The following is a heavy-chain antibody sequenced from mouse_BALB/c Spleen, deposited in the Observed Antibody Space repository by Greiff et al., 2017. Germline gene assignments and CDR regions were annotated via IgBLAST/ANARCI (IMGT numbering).Heavy chain of an antibody. D-gene: IGHD1-1*01. CDR1: GFTFSSYT. CDR2: ISSGGSYT. J-gene: IGHJ3*01. Sequence: EVQVVESGGGLVKPGGSLKLSCAASGFTFSSYTMSWVRQTPEKRLEWVATISSGGSYTYYPDSVKGRFTISRDNAKNTLYLQMSSLKSEDTAMYYCTREEVVPQTWFAYWGQGTLVTVSA. V-gene: IGHV5-6-4*01. CDR3: TREEVVPQTWFAY.